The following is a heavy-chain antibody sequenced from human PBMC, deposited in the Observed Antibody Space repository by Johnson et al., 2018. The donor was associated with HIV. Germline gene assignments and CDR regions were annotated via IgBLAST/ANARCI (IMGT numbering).Heavy chain of an antibody. CDR2: ISYDGSNK. D-gene: IGHD4-11*01. V-gene: IGHV3-30*03. CDR1: GFTFSSYG. J-gene: IGHJ3*02. Sequence: QVQLVESGGGVVQPGRSLRLSCAASGFTFSSYGMHWVRQAPGKGLEWVAVISYDGSNKYYADSVKGRFTISRDNSKNTLYLQMNSLRAEDTAVYYCARIDYSNYEEAFDIWGQGTMVTVSS. CDR3: ARIDYSNYEEAFDI.